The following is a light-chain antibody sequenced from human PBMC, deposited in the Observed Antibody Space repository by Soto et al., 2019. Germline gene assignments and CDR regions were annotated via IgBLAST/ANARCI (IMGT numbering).Light chain of an antibody. V-gene: IGLV2-11*01. Sequence: QSALTQPRSVSGSPGQSVTISCTGTSSDVGGYNYVSWYQQHPGKAPKLMIYDVSKRPSGVPDRFSGSKSGNTASLTISGLQAEDEADYYCSSYTANSVTLYVFGTGTKLTVL. CDR2: DVS. J-gene: IGLJ1*01. CDR3: SSYTANSVTLYV. CDR1: SSDVGGYNY.